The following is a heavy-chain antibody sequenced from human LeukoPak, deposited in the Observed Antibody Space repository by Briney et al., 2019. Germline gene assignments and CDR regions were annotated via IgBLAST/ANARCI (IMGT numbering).Heavy chain of an antibody. D-gene: IGHD3-22*01. CDR3: AREGYDSSGSTH. V-gene: IGHV4-61*02. J-gene: IGHJ4*02. Sequence: PSQTLSLICTVSGGSISSVNDYWSWIRQPAGKGLEWIGRTSRSGSTDYNPSLKTRVAISVDTSENQFYLKVTSVTAADTAVYYCAREGYDSSGSTHWGQGTLVTVSS. CDR2: TSRSGST. CDR1: GGSISSVNDY.